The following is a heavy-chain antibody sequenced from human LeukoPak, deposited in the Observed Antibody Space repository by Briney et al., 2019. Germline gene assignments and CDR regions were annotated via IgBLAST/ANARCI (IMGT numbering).Heavy chain of an antibody. Sequence: SETLSLTCTVSGGSISSYYWSWIRQPPGKGLEWIGYIYYSGSTTYNPSLKSRVTISVDTSKNQFSLKLSSVTAADTAVYYCAREQQQLGFDYWGQGTLVTVSS. J-gene: IGHJ4*02. CDR2: IYYSGST. CDR3: AREQQQLGFDY. CDR1: GGSISSYY. V-gene: IGHV4-59*01. D-gene: IGHD6-13*01.